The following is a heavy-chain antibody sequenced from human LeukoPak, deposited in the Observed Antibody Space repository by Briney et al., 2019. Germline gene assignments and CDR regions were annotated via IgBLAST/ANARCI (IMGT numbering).Heavy chain of an antibody. D-gene: IGHD5-12*01. CDR2: ITQDGSQK. J-gene: IGHJ4*02. Sequence: GGSLGLSCSASGFTFINQYMSWVRQARGKGLECVAKITQDGSQKFYVDSVRGRFTISRDNSKNAVYLQLNSLRAEDTAMYYCAREIWWRFDFWGQGSLVTVSS. CDR3: AREIWWRFDF. CDR1: GFTFINQY. V-gene: IGHV3-7*01.